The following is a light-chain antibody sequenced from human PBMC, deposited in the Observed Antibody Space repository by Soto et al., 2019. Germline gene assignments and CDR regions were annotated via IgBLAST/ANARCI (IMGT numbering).Light chain of an antibody. CDR2: GAS. CDR3: QQYGNAPFT. Sequence: EIVLTQSAGTLSLSPGERATLTCRASQSVSSSYLAWFQQKPGQAPRLLIYGASSRATGIPDRFSGSGSGTDFTLTISRLEPEDFAVYYCQQYGNAPFTFGPGTKVDIK. V-gene: IGKV3-20*01. CDR1: QSVSSSY. J-gene: IGKJ3*01.